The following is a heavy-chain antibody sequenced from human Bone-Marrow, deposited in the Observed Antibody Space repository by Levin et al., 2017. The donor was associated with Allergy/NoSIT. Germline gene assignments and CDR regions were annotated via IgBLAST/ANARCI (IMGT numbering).Heavy chain of an antibody. J-gene: IGHJ4*02. CDR1: GFTFSSYG. Sequence: PGGSLRLSCAASGFTFSSYGIHWVRQAPGKGLEWVAVISYDGSNKYYADSVKGRFTISRDNSKNTLYLQMNSLRAEDTAVYYCAKDSSSWAFDYWGQGTLVTVSS. V-gene: IGHV3-30*18. D-gene: IGHD6-13*01. CDR3: AKDSSSWAFDY. CDR2: ISYDGSNK.